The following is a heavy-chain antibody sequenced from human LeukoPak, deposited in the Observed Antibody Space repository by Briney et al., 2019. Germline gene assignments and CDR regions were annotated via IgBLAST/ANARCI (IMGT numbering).Heavy chain of an antibody. Sequence: SETLSLTCTVSGGSISSYYWSWIRQPPGKGLEWIGYIYYSGSTNYNPSLKSRVTISVDTSKNQFSLKLSSVTAADTAVYYCARQGGAVAGFYYYYGMDVWGQGTTVTVSS. D-gene: IGHD6-19*01. V-gene: IGHV4-59*08. J-gene: IGHJ6*02. CDR2: IYYSGST. CDR3: ARQGGAVAGFYYYYGMDV. CDR1: GGSISSYY.